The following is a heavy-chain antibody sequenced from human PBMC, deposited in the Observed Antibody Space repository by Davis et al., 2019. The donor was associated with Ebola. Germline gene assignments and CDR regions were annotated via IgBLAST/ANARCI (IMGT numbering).Heavy chain of an antibody. J-gene: IGHJ4*02. D-gene: IGHD4-17*01. Sequence: GESLKISCAASGFTFSGFWMSWVRQAPGKGLEWVANINQDGSEKYYVDSVKGRFTISRDNAKNSLYLQMTSLRAEDTAVYYCAREGTVTTTYDYWGQGTLVTVSS. CDR3: AREGTVTTTYDY. CDR1: GFTFSGFW. V-gene: IGHV3-7*01. CDR2: INQDGSEK.